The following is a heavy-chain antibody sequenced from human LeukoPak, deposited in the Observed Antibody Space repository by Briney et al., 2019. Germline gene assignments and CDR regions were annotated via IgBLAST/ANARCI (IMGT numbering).Heavy chain of an antibody. J-gene: IGHJ4*02. D-gene: IGHD5-12*01. CDR1: GFTFSIYW. Sequence: GGSLRLSCAASGFTFSIYWMHCVRQAPGKGLVWVSRINSDGSSITYADSVKGRFTISRDNAKNTMYLQMNSLRVEDTAVYYCAREGRVSGYDFDCWGQGTLVTVSS. CDR2: INSDGSSI. CDR3: AREGRVSGYDFDC. V-gene: IGHV3-74*03.